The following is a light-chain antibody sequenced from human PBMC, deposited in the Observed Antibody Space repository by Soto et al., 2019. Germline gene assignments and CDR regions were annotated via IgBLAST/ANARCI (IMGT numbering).Light chain of an antibody. J-gene: IGKJ1*01. CDR3: QQTSSSPWT. CDR1: QTVSTY. CDR2: AAS. Sequence: DILMTQSPSSLSASIGDRVTISCRTSQTVSTYLNWYQHKPGRGPTLLIYAASSLQSGVPSRFSGSGSGTDFTLTIGSLQPEDFATYYCQQTSSSPWTFGQGTKVDI. V-gene: IGKV1-39*01.